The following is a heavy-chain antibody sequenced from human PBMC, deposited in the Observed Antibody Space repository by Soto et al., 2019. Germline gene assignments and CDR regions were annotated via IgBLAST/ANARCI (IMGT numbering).Heavy chain of an antibody. CDR1: GGTFSSYA. J-gene: IGHJ3*02. CDR3: ASDYGDYDAFDI. CDR2: IIPILGIA. V-gene: IGHV1-69*10. D-gene: IGHD4-17*01. Sequence: ASVKVSCKASGGTFSSYAISWVRQAPGQGLEWMGGIIPILGIANYAQKFQGRVTITADKSTSTAYMELSSLRSADTAVYYGASDYGDYDAFDIWGQGTMVTVSS.